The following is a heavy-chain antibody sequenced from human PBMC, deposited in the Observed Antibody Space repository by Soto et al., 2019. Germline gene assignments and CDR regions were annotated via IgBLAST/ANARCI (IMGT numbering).Heavy chain of an antibody. CDR1: GASINNNDYY. J-gene: IGHJ2*01. D-gene: IGHD3-22*01. CDR2: VYYSGST. Sequence: QLQESGPGLVMPSQTLSLTCTVSGASINNNDYYWSWIRQTPGKGLEWIGYVYYSGSTDYIPSLKSRLSMSIEKSQNQFTLKVNSVTAADTATYYCARMSYFYDKWYFDLWGRGTLVTVSS. V-gene: IGHV4-30-4*01. CDR3: ARMSYFYDKWYFDL.